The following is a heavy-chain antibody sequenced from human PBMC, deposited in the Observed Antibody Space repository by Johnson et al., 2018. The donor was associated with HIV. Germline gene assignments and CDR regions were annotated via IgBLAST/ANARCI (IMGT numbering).Heavy chain of an antibody. D-gene: IGHD2-8*02. CDR2: ISWNSGSI. J-gene: IGHJ3*02. V-gene: IGHV3-9*01. CDR3: AKALNYCTGGVCDAFDI. Sequence: VQLVESGGGLVQPGRSLRLSCAASGFTFDDYAMHWVRQATGKGLEWVSGISWNSGSIGYADSVKGRFTISRDNAKNSLYLQMNSLRAEDTAVYYCAKALNYCTGGVCDAFDIWGQGTMVTVSS. CDR1: GFTFDDYA.